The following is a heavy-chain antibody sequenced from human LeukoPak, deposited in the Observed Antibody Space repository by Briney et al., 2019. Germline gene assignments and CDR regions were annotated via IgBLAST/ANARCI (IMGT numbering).Heavy chain of an antibody. D-gene: IGHD2-15*01. J-gene: IGHJ4*02. Sequence: GGSLRLSCVASGFKFDDNAMHWVRQVPGKGLEWVSGVSWNSDRIDYADSVKGRFTISRDNARNSLFLQMNSLRAEDTAFYYCARDGVAGHTVFDYWGQGTLVTVSS. CDR1: GFKFDDNA. V-gene: IGHV3-9*01. CDR3: ARDGVAGHTVFDY. CDR2: VSWNSDRI.